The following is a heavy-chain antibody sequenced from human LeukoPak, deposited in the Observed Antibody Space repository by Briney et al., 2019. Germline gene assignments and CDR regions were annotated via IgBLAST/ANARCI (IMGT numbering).Heavy chain of an antibody. D-gene: IGHD3-22*01. V-gene: IGHV4-30-4*01. Sequence: PSETLSLTCTVSGGSISSGDYYWGWIRQPPGKGLEWVGYIYYSGSTYYNPSLKSRVTISVDTSKNQFSLKLSSVTAADTAVYYCASSLPYYDSSGYTYWGQGTLVTVSS. CDR1: GGSISSGDYY. CDR3: ASSLPYYDSSGYTY. CDR2: IYYSGST. J-gene: IGHJ4*02.